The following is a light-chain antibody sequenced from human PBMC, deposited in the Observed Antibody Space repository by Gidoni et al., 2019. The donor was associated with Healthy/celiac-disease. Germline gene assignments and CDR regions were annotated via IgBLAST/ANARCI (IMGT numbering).Light chain of an antibody. CDR1: QSVLYSSNNKNY. J-gene: IGKJ2*01. Sequence: DIVMTQSPDSLAVSLGERATIHCKSSQSVLYSSNNKNYLTWYQQKPGQPPKLLIYWASARESGVPDRFSGSGSGTDFTLTISSLRAEDVALYYCQQYYSAPYTFGQGTRLEIK. CDR2: WAS. V-gene: IGKV4-1*01. CDR3: QQYYSAPYT.